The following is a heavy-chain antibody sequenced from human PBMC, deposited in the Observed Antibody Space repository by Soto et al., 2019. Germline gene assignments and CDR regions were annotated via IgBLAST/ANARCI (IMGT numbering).Heavy chain of an antibody. V-gene: IGHV4-30-2*01. Sequence: PSETLSLTCAVSGGSISSGGYSWSWIRQPPGKGLEWIGYIYHSGSIYYNPSLKSRVTISVDRSKNQFSLKLSSVTAADTAVYYCARGAPVVNDYWGQGTLVTVSS. CDR1: GGSISSGGYS. CDR3: ARGAPVVNDY. CDR2: IYHSGSI. D-gene: IGHD3-22*01. J-gene: IGHJ4*02.